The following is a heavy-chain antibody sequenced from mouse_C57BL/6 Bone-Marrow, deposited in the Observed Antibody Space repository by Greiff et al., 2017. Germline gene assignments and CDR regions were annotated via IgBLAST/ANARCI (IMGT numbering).Heavy chain of an antibody. J-gene: IGHJ2*01. Sequence: VQLVESGAELMKPGASVKLSCKAIGYTFTAYWIEWVKQRPGHGLEWIGEILPGSGSTNYNVKFKGKATFTADTSSNTAYMQLSSLTTEDSAIYYCFYGSSFDYWGQGTTLTVSS. V-gene: IGHV1-9*01. CDR2: ILPGSGST. CDR3: FYGSSFDY. D-gene: IGHD1-1*01. CDR1: GYTFTAYW.